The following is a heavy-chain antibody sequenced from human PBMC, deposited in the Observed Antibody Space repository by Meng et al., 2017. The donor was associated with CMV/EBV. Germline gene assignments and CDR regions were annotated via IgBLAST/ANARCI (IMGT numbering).Heavy chain of an antibody. D-gene: IGHD6-13*01. J-gene: IGHJ5*02. CDR3: AREGYSSSYNWFDP. CDR2: INPNSGGT. CDR1: GYTFTGYY. Sequence: SGYTFTGYYMLWVRQAPGQGLEWMGWINPNSGGTNYAQKFQGRVTMTRDTSISTAYMELSRLRSDDTAVYYCAREGYSSSYNWFDPWGQGTLVTVSS. V-gene: IGHV1-2*02.